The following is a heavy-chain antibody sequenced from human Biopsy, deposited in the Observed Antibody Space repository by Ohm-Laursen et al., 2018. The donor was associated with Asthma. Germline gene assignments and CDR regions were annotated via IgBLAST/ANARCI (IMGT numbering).Heavy chain of an antibody. CDR1: GFTFSSYS. CDR2: ISSSSYI. J-gene: IGHJ4*02. D-gene: IGHD6-19*01. V-gene: IGHV3-21*01. Sequence: SLRLSCTASGFTFSSYSMNWVRQAPGKGLEWVSSISSSSYIYYADSVKGRFTISRDNAKNSLYLQMNSLRAEDTAVHYCARESSVAGSSDFDYWGQGTLVTVSS. CDR3: ARESSVAGSSDFDY.